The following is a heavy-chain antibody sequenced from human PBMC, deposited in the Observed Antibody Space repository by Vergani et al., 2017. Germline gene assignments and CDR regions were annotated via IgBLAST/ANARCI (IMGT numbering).Heavy chain of an antibody. Sequence: QVHLQQRGAGVLKPSETLSLTCGVIGGSLSGYFWSWIRQSPGRGLEWIGEITAIGSAKYSPSATSRVTISVDTFRGVFTLRVTSVTAADTGLYFCASRRPRLNLGSKSNARTFDSWGQGTLVTVSS. D-gene: IGHD1-26*01. CDR3: ASRRPRLNLGSKSNARTFDS. CDR2: ITAIGSA. V-gene: IGHV4-34*02. J-gene: IGHJ4*02. CDR1: GGSLSGYF.